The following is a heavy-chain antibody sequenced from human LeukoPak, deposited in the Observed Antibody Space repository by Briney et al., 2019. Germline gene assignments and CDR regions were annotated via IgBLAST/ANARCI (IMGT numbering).Heavy chain of an antibody. CDR2: IIPILGIA. Sequence: SVKVSCKASGGTFSSYAISWVRQAPGQGLEWMGRIIPILGIANYAQKFQGRVTITADKSTSTAYMELSSLRSEDTAVHYCAREWFGELLYGYYGMDVWGQGTTVTVSS. CDR1: GGTFSSYA. CDR3: AREWFGELLYGYYGMDV. J-gene: IGHJ6*02. D-gene: IGHD3-10*01. V-gene: IGHV1-69*04.